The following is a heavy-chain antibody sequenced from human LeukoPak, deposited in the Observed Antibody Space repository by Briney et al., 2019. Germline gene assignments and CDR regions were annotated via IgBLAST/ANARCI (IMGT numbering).Heavy chain of an antibody. CDR2: INPNSGGT. J-gene: IGHJ6*04. Sequence: ASVKVSCKASGYTLTGYHMHWVRQAPGQGLEWMGRINPNSGGTNYAQKFQGRVTMTRDTSISTAYMELSRLRSDDTAVYYCSNSDILTGYYPDVWGKGTTVTVPS. CDR1: GYTLTGYH. V-gene: IGHV1-2*06. D-gene: IGHD3-9*01. CDR3: SNSDILTGYYPDV.